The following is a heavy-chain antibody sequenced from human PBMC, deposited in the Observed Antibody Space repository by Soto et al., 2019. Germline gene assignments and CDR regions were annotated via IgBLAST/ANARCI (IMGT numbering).Heavy chain of an antibody. CDR1: GFTFSDYY. CDR3: ARGLGKYDWLSLSYYYYGMDV. V-gene: IGHV3-11*06. CDR2: ISSSSSYT. D-gene: IGHD3-9*01. J-gene: IGHJ6*02. Sequence: PGGSLRLSCAASGFTFSDYYMSWIRQAPGKGLEWVSYISSSSSYTNYADSVKGRFTISRDNAKNSLYLQMNSLRAEDTAVYYCARGLGKYDWLSLSYYYYGMDVWGQVTTGTASS.